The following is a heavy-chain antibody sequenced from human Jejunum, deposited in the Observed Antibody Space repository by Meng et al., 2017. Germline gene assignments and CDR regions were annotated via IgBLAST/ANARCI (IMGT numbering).Heavy chain of an antibody. CDR2: IYYGGTT. J-gene: IGHJ4*02. V-gene: IGHV4-61*01. Sequence: QLQLSESGPGLVRPSETLSLTCTVSGGSVSSGSYYWSWIRQPPGKGLEWIGYIYYGGTTNYNPSLKSRVTISTDTSKNQFSLKLSSVTAADTAVYYCARGSRGYSYGWGQGTLVTVSS. CDR3: ARGSRGYSYG. D-gene: IGHD5-18*01. CDR1: GGSVSSGSYY.